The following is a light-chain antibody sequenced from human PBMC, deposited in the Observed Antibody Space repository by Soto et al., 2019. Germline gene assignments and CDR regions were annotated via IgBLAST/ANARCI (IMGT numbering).Light chain of an antibody. V-gene: IGLV2-14*01. J-gene: IGLJ3*02. Sequence: QSALTQPASVSGSPGQSINISCTGTSSDVGGYNYVSWYQQHPGKAPKVMIYEVNNRPSGVSNRFSGSKSGNTASLTISGLQAEDEADYYCTSYASSSTWVFGGGTKLTVL. CDR3: TSYASSSTWV. CDR1: SSDVGGYNY. CDR2: EVN.